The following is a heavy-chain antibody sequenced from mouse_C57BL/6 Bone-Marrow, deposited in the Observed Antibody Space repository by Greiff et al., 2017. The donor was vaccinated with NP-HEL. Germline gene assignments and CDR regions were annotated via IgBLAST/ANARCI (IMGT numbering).Heavy chain of an antibody. D-gene: IGHD2-3*01. V-gene: IGHV1-81*01. J-gene: IGHJ2*01. CDR3: ATPLYDGPLYFDY. Sequence: VKLMESGAELARPGASVKLSFKASGYTFTSYGISWVKQRTGQGLEWIGEIYPRSGNTYYNEKFKGKATLTADKSSSTAYMELRSLTSEDSAVYFCATPLYDGPLYFDYWGQGTTLTVSS. CDR2: IYPRSGNT. CDR1: GYTFTSYG.